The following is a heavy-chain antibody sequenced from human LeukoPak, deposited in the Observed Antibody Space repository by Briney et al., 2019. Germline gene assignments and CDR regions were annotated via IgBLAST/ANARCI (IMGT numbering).Heavy chain of an antibody. J-gene: IGHJ4*02. CDR1: GGSISSYY. D-gene: IGHD6-13*01. V-gene: IGHV4-59*01. Sequence: SETLPLTCTVSGGSISSYYWSWIRQTPGKGLEWIGYIYYSGTTNYNPSLKSRVTISVDTSKNQFSLKLSSVTAADTAVYYCARGVYIAAAQYGYWGQGTLVTVSS. CDR3: ARGVYIAAAQYGY. CDR2: IYYSGTT.